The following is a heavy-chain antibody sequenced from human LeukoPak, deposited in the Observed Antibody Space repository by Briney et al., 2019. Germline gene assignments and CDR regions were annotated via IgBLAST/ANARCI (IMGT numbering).Heavy chain of an antibody. D-gene: IGHD3-3*01. J-gene: IGHJ3*02. Sequence: GGSLRLSCAASGFSFSSYAMSWVRQAPGKGLEWVAAISGSGGSTYYADSVKGRFTISRDNSKNTLYLQMNSLRAEDTAVYYCAKDPFTIFGVVDAFDIWGQGTMVTVSS. V-gene: IGHV3-23*01. CDR1: GFSFSSYA. CDR3: AKDPFTIFGVVDAFDI. CDR2: ISGSGGST.